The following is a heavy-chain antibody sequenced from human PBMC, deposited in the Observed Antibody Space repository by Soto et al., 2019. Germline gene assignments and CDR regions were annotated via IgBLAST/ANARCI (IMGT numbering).Heavy chain of an antibody. Sequence: EVQLLESGGGLVQPGESLRLSCAASGFTFSSYAMSWVRQAPGKGLEWVSVISGSDDSTYYADSVKGRFTISRDNTKNTLYLQMNSLRAEDTAVDDCAKRSSSATFDYWGPGTLVTVSS. V-gene: IGHV3-23*01. CDR2: ISGSDDST. CDR1: GFTFSSYA. CDR3: AKRSSSATFDY. J-gene: IGHJ4*02. D-gene: IGHD6-6*01.